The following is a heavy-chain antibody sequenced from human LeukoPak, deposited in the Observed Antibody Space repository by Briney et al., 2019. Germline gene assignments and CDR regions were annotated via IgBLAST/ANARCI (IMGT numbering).Heavy chain of an antibody. V-gene: IGHV3-33*08. D-gene: IGHD6-19*01. CDR3: ARDRQIAVAGSFDY. J-gene: IGHJ4*02. CDR1: GFTFSSYA. Sequence: AGGSLRLSCAASGFTFSSYAMSWVRQAPGKGLEWVAVIWYDGSNKYYADSVKGRFTISRDNSKNTLYLQMNSLRAEDTAVYYCARDRQIAVAGSFDYWGQGTLVTVSS. CDR2: IWYDGSNK.